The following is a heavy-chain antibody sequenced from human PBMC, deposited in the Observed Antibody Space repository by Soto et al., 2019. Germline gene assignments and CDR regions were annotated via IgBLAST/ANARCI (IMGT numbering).Heavy chain of an antibody. CDR3: ARDSYCSGGRCLWGEPTFDY. CDR1: GFTFSSYG. Sequence: GGSLRLSCAASGFTFSSYGMHWVRQAPGKGLEWVAVIWYDGTNKYYADSVKGRFTISRENSMNSLYLQMNSLRAEDTAIYYCARDSYCSGGRCLWGEPTFDYWGQGSLVTVSS. D-gene: IGHD2-15*01. J-gene: IGHJ4*02. V-gene: IGHV3-33*01. CDR2: IWYDGTNK.